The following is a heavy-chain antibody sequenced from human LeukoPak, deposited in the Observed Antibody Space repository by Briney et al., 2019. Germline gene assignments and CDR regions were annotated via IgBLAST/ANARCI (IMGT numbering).Heavy chain of an antibody. CDR3: AKDSPSRTATTEVPVDY. CDR1: GFSFRDYT. CDR2: IGSSSSYI. Sequence: GGSLGLSCAASGFSFRDYTMNWVRQAPGKGLEWVASIGSSSSYIYFANSVRGRFSISRDNAKNSLYLQMNSLRAEDTAVYYCAKDSPSRTATTEVPVDYWGQGTLVTVSS. V-gene: IGHV3-21*01. J-gene: IGHJ4*02. D-gene: IGHD1/OR15-1a*01.